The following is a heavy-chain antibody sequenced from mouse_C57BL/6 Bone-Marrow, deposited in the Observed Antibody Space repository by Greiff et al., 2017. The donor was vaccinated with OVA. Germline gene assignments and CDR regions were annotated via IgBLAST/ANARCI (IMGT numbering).Heavy chain of an antibody. CDR1: GYSFTSYY. V-gene: IGHV1-66*01. J-gene: IGHJ4*01. D-gene: IGHD1-1*01. Sequence: QVQLQQSGPELVKPGASVKISCKASGYSFTSYYIHWVKQRPGQGLEWIGWIYPGSGNTKYNEKFKGKATLTADTSSSTAYMQLSSLTSEDSAVYYCARSEITTVVATRKYYYAMDYWGQGTSVTVSS. CDR3: ARSEITTVVATRKYYYAMDY. CDR2: IYPGSGNT.